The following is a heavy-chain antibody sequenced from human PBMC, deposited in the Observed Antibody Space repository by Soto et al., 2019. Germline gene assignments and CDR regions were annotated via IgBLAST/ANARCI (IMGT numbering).Heavy chain of an antibody. J-gene: IGHJ4*02. CDR2: ISAYNGNT. CDR1: GYTFTNYG. D-gene: IGHD4-17*01. V-gene: IGHV1-18*01. CDR3: ARDGDYGDPPYYFDY. Sequence: QVQLVQSGAEVKKPGASVKVSCKASGYTFTNYGVSWVRQAPGQGLEWMGWISAYNGNTNYAQHLQGRVTMTTDTSXXTAYMELRRLSSDDTAVYYCARDGDYGDPPYYFDYWGQGTLVTVSS.